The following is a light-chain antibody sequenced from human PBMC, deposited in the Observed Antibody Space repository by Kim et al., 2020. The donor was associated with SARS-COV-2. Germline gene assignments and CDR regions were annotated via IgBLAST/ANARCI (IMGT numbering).Light chain of an antibody. V-gene: IGLV2-8*01. CDR2: EVS. CDR3: SSYAGSNNFGV. J-gene: IGLJ3*02. Sequence: QSALTQPPSASGSPGQSVTISCTGTSSDVGGYNYVSWYQQHPGKAPKLMIYEVSKRPSGVPDCFSGSKSGNTASLTVSGLQAEDEADYYCSSYAGSNNFGVFGGGTQLTVL. CDR1: SSDVGGYNY.